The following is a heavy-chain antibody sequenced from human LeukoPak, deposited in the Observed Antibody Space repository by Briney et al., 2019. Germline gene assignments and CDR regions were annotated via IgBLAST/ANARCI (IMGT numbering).Heavy chain of an antibody. CDR3: TTVLVPQP. CDR2: IKSKTDGGTT. CDR1: GFTFSKAR. J-gene: IGHJ5*02. Sequence: WGAPRISRAASGFTFSKARMSLVRQAPGKGLEWVGRIKSKTDGGTTDYAAPVKGRFTISRDDLKNTLYLQMNSLKTEDTAVYYCTTVLVPQPWGQGTLVTVSS. V-gene: IGHV3-15*01.